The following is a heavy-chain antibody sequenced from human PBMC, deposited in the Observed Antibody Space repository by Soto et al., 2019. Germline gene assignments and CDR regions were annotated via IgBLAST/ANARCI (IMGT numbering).Heavy chain of an antibody. CDR2: VSHDGRNT. D-gene: IGHD6-19*01. V-gene: IGHV3-30*18. J-gene: IGHJ4*02. CDR3: AKGGRQWPVTSDFNY. Sequence: VQLVESGGGVVQPGRSLRLSCAASGFTFSDYAMHWVRQAPGKGLEWVAVVSHDGRNTHYADSVKGRFTISRDSSKNTVALELTSLRAEETAAYYCAKGGRQWPVTSDFNYWGQGALGTVST. CDR1: GFTFSDYA.